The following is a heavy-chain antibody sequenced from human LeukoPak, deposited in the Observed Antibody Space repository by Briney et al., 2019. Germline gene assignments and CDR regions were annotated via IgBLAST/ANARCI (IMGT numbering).Heavy chain of an antibody. CDR3: ASAPTVLVGYCSGASCQADY. CDR2: ISGSSDYL. D-gene: IGHD2-15*01. Sequence: GGSLRLSCSGSGFTLSNHWMIRVGPAPGKGLEWVSAISGSSDYLYYEHPVKGPFTISRDNAKNSLFLQMNSLRAEDTGVYYCASAPTVLVGYCSGASCQADYWGQGTLVTVSS. CDR1: GFTLSNHW. J-gene: IGHJ4*02. V-gene: IGHV3-21*01.